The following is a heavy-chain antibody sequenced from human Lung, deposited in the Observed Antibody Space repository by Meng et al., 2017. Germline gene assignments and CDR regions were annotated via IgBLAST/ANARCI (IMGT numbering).Heavy chain of an antibody. V-gene: IGHV4-34*01. CDR3: ARGPTTMAHDFDY. CDR1: GGSFSDYY. J-gene: IGHJ4*02. Sequence: QVRLQQWGAGLLKPSETLSLTCVVSGGSFSDYYWSWIRQPPGKGLEWIGEINHSGSTNYNPSLESRATISVDTSRNNLSLKLSSVTAADSAVYYCARGPTTMAHDFDYWGQGTLVTVSS. D-gene: IGHD4-11*01. CDR2: INHSGST.